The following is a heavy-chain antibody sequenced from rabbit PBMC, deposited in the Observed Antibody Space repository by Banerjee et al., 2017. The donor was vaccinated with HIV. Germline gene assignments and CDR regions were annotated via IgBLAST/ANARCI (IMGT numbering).Heavy chain of an antibody. CDR2: IYAGSSGST. CDR3: ARAGSRDWLDL. Sequence: QSLEESGGDLVKPGASLTLTCTASGFSFSSSYYMCWVRQAPGKGLEWIACIYAGSSGSTYYASWAKGRFTISKTSSTTVTLQMTSLTAADTATYFCARAGSRDWLDLWGPGTLVTVS. V-gene: IGHV1S40*01. CDR1: GFSFSSSYY. D-gene: IGHD4-2*01. J-gene: IGHJ5*01.